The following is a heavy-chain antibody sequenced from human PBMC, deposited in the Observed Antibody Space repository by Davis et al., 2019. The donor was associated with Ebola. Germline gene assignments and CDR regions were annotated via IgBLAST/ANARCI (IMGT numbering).Heavy chain of an antibody. CDR2: ITWNAAST. D-gene: IGHD4-11*01. CDR1: GSIFRNYV. J-gene: IGHJ3*02. CDR3: ARGAPHTDYPYAFDI. Sequence: PGGSLRLSCETSGSIFRNYVMSWVRQAPGMGLEWVSGITWNAASTGYAGSVKGRFTISRDNAKNSLYLQVNSLRAEDTALYHCARGAPHTDYPYAFDIWGQGTMVTVSS. V-gene: IGHV3-20*01.